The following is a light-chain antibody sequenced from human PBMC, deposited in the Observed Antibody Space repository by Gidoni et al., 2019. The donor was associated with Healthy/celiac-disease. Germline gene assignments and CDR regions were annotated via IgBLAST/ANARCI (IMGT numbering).Light chain of an antibody. CDR1: QDISNY. J-gene: IGKJ2*03. CDR3: QQYDNLMSS. CDR2: DAS. V-gene: IGKV1-33*01. Sequence: DIQMTQSPSSLSASVGDRVTITCQASQDISNYLNWYQQKPGKAPKLLIYDASNLETVVPSRFSGSGSGTDFTFTISSLQPEDIATYFCQQYDNLMSSFGQGTRLEIK.